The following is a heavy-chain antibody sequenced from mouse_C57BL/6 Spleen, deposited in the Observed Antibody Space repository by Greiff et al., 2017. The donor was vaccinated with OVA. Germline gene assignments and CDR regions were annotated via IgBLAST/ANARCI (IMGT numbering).Heavy chain of an antibody. Sequence: VQLQQSGPELVKPGASVKISCKASGYAFSSSWMNWVKQRPGKGLEWIGRIYPGDGDTNYNGKFKGKATLTADKSSSTAYMQLSSLTSEDSAVYFCARERNPGYFDVWGTGTTVTVSS. J-gene: IGHJ1*03. CDR2: IYPGDGDT. CDR3: ARERNPGYFDV. CDR1: GYAFSSSW. V-gene: IGHV1-82*01.